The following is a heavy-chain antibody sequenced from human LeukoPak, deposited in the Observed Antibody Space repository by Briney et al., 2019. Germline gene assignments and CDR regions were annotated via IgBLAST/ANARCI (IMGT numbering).Heavy chain of an antibody. CDR2: ISYDGSNE. CDR3: ARVGYYSSGPFSYFDY. Sequence: GSLRLSCAASGFTFSRYAMHWVRQAPGKGLEWVAVISYDGSNEYYADSVKGRFTISRDSSENTLYLQMNSLRVEDTAVYYCARVGYYSSGPFSYFDYWGQGTLVTVSS. J-gene: IGHJ4*02. CDR1: GFTFSRYA. V-gene: IGHV3-30-3*01. D-gene: IGHD3-10*01.